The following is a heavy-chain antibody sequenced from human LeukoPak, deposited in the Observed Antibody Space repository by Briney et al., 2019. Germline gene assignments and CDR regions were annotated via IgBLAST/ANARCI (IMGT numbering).Heavy chain of an antibody. CDR3: ARSAMSSGYYHLDY. CDR1: GGTFSNYA. J-gene: IGHJ4*02. CDR2: IIPIFGTA. Sequence: SVKVSCKASGGTFSNYAISWVRQAPGQGLEWMGGIIPIFGTANYAQKFQGRVTMTRDTSTSTVYMELSSLRSEDTAVYYCARSAMSSGYYHLDYWGQGTLVTVSS. V-gene: IGHV1-69*05. D-gene: IGHD3-22*01.